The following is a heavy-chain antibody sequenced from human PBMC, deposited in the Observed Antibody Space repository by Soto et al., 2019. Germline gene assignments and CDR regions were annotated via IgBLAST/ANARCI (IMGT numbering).Heavy chain of an antibody. V-gene: IGHV3-23*01. CDR3: AKSPGGVEGYNSDYYGIDG. CDR1: GLTFSTYA. Sequence: EVHLLESGGDLVQPGGSLRLSCTASGLTFSTYAMSWVRQAPGKGLEWVSAIGGSGTGGRTYYAVTVKGRFTISRDNSNYTVNLKMNRFRANNTVISYGAKSPGGVEGYNSDYYGIDGWGQGTTVLVSS. CDR2: IGGSGTGGRT. D-gene: IGHD2-8*02. J-gene: IGHJ6*02.